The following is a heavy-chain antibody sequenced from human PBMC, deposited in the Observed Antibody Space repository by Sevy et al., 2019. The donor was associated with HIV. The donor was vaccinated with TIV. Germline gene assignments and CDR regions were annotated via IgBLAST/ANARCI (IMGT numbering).Heavy chain of an antibody. Sequence: GGSLRLSCAASGFTFSDYYMSWIRQAPGKGLEWVSYISSSGSTIYYADSVKGRFTISRDNAKNSLYLQMNSLRAEDTAVYYCARASIAAAGTPWFDPWGQGTLVTVSS. D-gene: IGHD6-13*01. V-gene: IGHV3-11*01. CDR1: GFTFSDYY. J-gene: IGHJ5*02. CDR3: ARASIAAAGTPWFDP. CDR2: ISSSGSTI.